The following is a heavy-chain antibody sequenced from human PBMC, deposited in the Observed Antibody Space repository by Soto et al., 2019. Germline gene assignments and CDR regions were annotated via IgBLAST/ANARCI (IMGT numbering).Heavy chain of an antibody. CDR3: AKPPDYNWNDY. V-gene: IGHV3-23*01. J-gene: IGHJ4*02. CDR2: VSGSGGST. Sequence: GGSLRLSCAASGFTFSSYAMSWVRQAPGKGLEWTSAVSGSGGSTYYADSVKGRFTISRDNSKDTLYLQMNNLRAEDTAVYYCAKPPDYNWNDYWGQGTLVNVSS. D-gene: IGHD1-20*01. CDR1: GFTFSSYA.